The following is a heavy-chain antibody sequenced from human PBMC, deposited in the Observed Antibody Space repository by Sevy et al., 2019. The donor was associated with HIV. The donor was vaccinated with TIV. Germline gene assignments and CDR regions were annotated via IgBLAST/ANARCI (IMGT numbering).Heavy chain of an antibody. V-gene: IGHV6-1*01. J-gene: IGHJ3*02. D-gene: IGHD2-15*01. CDR3: AIEEGGYCSGGSCNSGAFDI. Sequence: KQSQTLSLTCAISGDSVSSNSAAWNWIRQSPSRGLEWLGRTYYRSKWYNDYAVSVKSRITINPDTSKNQFSLQLNSVTPEDTAVYYCAIEEGGYCSGGSCNSGAFDIWGQGTMVTVSS. CDR2: TYYRSKWYN. CDR1: GDSVSSNSAA.